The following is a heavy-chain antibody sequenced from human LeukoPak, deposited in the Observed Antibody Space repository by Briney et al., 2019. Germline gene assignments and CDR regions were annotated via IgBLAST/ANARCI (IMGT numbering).Heavy chain of an antibody. D-gene: IGHD2-21*02. CDR1: GFTFSSYW. Sequence: GGSLRLSCVASGFTFSSYWMTWVRQAPGKGLEWVANIKQDGSGTYYVDSVKGRFTIARDNTKNALYLHMNSLRAEDTAVYSCARTASGVLLDYWGQGTLVTVSS. CDR2: IKQDGSGT. V-gene: IGHV3-7*01. J-gene: IGHJ4*02. CDR3: ARTASGVLLDY.